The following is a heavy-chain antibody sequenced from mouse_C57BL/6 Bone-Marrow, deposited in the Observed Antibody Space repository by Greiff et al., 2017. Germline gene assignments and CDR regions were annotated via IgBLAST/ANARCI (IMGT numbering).Heavy chain of an antibody. J-gene: IGHJ4*01. Sequence: LQQSGAELVRPGSSVKLSCKASYFAFMASAMHWVKPRHGHGLEWIGSFTMYSDATEYSENFKGKATLTANTSSSTAYMELSSLTAEDLAVYYCASGMDYWGQGTSVTVSA. V-gene: IGHV1-49*01. CDR2: FTMYSDAT. CDR3: ASGMDY. CDR1: YFAFMASA.